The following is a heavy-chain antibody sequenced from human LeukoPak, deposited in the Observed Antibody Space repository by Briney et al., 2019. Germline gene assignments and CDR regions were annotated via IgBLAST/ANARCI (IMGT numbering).Heavy chain of an antibody. Sequence: PSETLSLTCTVSGGSISSGSYYWSWIRQPAGKGLEWIGRIYTSGSTNYNPSLKSRVTISVDTSKNQFSLKLSSVTAADTAVYYWARGGSEDVGGQGTTATVSS. CDR3: ARGGSEDV. CDR2: IYTSGST. D-gene: IGHD3-10*01. V-gene: IGHV4-61*02. J-gene: IGHJ6*02. CDR1: GGSISSGSYY.